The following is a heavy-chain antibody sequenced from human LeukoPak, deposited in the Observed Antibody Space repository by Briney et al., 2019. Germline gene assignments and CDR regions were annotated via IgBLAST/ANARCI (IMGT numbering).Heavy chain of an antibody. CDR2: INPNSGGT. D-gene: IGHD4-11*01. CDR1: GYTFTGYY. V-gene: IGHV1-2*02. J-gene: IGHJ4*02. Sequence: ASVKVSCKASGYTFTGYYMHWARQAPGQGLEWMGWINPNSGGTNYAQKFQGRVTMTRDTSIDTVYLELSSLKSDDTAVYYCARDPGHDTSNYGGLDFWGQGTLVTVSS. CDR3: ARDPGHDTSNYGGLDF.